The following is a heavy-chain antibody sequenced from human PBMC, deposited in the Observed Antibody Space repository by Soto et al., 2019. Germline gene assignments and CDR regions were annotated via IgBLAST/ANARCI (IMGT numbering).Heavy chain of an antibody. CDR3: AKDRDGAAAGPTKFYGMYG. CDR2: ISGSGDST. J-gene: IGHJ6*02. CDR1: EFIFISYA. Sequence: PGGSLRLSFAASEFIFISYAMSCVRQAPGKGLEWVSVISGSGDSTYYADSVRGRFTISRDNSKDTLYLQMNSLRAEDTAVYYCAKDRDGAAAGPTKFYGMYGWGQGTTVTVSS. V-gene: IGHV3-23*01. D-gene: IGHD6-13*01.